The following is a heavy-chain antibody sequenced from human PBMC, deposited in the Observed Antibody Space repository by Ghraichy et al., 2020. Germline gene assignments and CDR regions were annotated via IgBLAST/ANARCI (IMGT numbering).Heavy chain of an antibody. CDR2: ITVYNGNT. D-gene: IGHD1-14*01. V-gene: IGHV1-18*01. Sequence: ASVKVSCKASGYTFTSYGISWVRQAPGQGLEWMGWITVYNGNTHYARKFRDRVTMTTDTSASTAYMELRSLRSDDTAVYYCARDLGAGYNGPQSDSWGQGTLVTVSS. J-gene: IGHJ4*02. CDR1: GYTFTSYG. CDR3: ARDLGAGYNGPQSDS.